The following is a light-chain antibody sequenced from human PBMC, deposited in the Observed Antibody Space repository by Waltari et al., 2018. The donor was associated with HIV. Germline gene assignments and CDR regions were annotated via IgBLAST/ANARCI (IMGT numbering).Light chain of an antibody. CDR1: SSDVGGYNY. CDR3: CSYADKYTWV. Sequence: QSALTQPRSMSASPGQSVTISCTGTSSDVGGYNYVSWYQQHPGKAPKLMIFDVNKRPSGVPDRFAGSKSGNTASLTISGLQAEDEADYYCCSYADKYTWVFGGGTKLAVL. CDR2: DVN. V-gene: IGLV2-11*01. J-gene: IGLJ3*02.